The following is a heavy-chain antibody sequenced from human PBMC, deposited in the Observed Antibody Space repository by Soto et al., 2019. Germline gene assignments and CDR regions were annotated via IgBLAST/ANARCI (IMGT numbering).Heavy chain of an antibody. CDR2: IYYSGST. D-gene: IGHD6-13*01. V-gene: IGHV4-31*03. J-gene: IGHJ4*02. CDR1: GGSISSGGYY. CDR3: AGLVEAAGHFDY. Sequence: QVQLQESGPGLVKPSQTLSLTCTVSGGSISSGGYYWSWIRQHPGKGLEWIGYIYYSGSTYYNPSLKIRVTISGATAKTQCSLKLSSLTAADTAVYYCAGLVEAAGHFDYWGQGTLVTVSS.